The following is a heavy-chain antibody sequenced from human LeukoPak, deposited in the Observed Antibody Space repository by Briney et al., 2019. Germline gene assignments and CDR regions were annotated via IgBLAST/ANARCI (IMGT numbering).Heavy chain of an antibody. D-gene: IGHD5-18*01. J-gene: IGHJ4*02. CDR2: IYFTGDT. V-gene: IGHV4-59*08. Sequence: SETLSLTCTVSGGSISTYYWSWFRQPPGKGLEWIGYIYFTGDTNYNPSLKSRVSISLDTSKNQFSPKLTSVTAADTAVYYCARHSGYSYQFDYWGPGTLVTVSS. CDR1: GGSISTYY. CDR3: ARHSGYSYQFDY.